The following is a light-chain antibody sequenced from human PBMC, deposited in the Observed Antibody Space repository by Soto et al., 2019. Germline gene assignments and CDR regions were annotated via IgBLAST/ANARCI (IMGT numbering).Light chain of an antibody. CDR3: QQYGSSPIT. CDR1: QSVSRGH. Sequence: EVVLTQSPGTLSLPPGEGATVSCRASQSVSRGHLAWYQQKPGQAPRLLIYDASSRASGVPDRFSGSGSGTDFTLTISRLEPEDFAVYYCQQYGSSPITFGQGTRLEIK. V-gene: IGKV3-20*01. CDR2: DAS. J-gene: IGKJ5*01.